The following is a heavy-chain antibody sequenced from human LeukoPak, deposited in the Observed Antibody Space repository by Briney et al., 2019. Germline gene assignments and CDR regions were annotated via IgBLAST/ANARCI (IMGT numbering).Heavy chain of an antibody. CDR2: ISYSGST. J-gene: IGHJ3*02. Sequence: SETLSLTCSVSGDSISRHYWSWIRQPPGKGLEWIGYISYSGSTRYNPSFQSRVTISMEMSKTHFSLKLTSVTAADTAVYYCTRLLNNDNAGDPDTFDIWGPGTMVAVSS. V-gene: IGHV4-59*08. CDR1: GDSISRHY. D-gene: IGHD4-17*01. CDR3: TRLLNNDNAGDPDTFDI.